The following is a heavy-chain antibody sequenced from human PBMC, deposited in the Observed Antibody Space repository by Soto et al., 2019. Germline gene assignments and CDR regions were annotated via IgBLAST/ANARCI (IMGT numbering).Heavy chain of an antibody. V-gene: IGHV4-34*01. CDR1: GGSFSGYY. J-gene: IGHJ3*02. D-gene: IGHD6-13*01. CDR2: INHSGST. CDR3: AKIAAAGIDAFDI. Sequence: PSETLSLTCAVYGGSFSGYYWSWIRQPPGKGLEWIGEINHSGSTNYNPSLKSRVTISVDTSKNQFSLKLSSVTAADTAVYYCAKIAAAGIDAFDIWGQGTMVTVSS.